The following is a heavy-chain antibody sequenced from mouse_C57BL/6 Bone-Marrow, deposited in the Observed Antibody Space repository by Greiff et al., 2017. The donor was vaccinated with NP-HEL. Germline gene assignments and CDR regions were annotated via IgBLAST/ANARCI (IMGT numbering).Heavy chain of an antibody. CDR1: GYTFTDYY. J-gene: IGHJ1*03. Sequence: QVQLQQSGPELVKPGASVKISCKASGYTFTDYYINWVKQRPGQGLEWIGWIFPGSGSTYYNEKFKGKATITVDKSSSTAYMLLSSLTSEDSAVYFCARGSPLYYGSSYWYFDVWGTGTTVTVSS. D-gene: IGHD1-1*01. V-gene: IGHV1-75*01. CDR2: IFPGSGST. CDR3: ARGSPLYYGSSYWYFDV.